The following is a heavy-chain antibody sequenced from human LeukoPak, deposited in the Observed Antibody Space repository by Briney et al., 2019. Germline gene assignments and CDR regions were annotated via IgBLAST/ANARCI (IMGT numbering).Heavy chain of an antibody. CDR3: ARDGYCSSTSCYYFDY. Sequence: GGSLRLSCAASGFTFSNYWIHWVRQAPRKGLLWVSRINSDGSSTSYADSVKGRFTISRDNAKNTLYLQMNSLRAEDTAVYYCARDGYCSSTSCYYFDYWGQGTLVTVSS. CDR2: INSDGSST. D-gene: IGHD2-2*01. J-gene: IGHJ4*02. V-gene: IGHV3-74*01. CDR1: GFTFSNYW.